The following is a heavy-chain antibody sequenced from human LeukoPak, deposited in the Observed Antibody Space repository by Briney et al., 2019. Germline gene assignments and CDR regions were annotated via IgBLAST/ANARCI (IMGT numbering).Heavy chain of an antibody. J-gene: IGHJ6*03. CDR3: AAARYSSGWNYYYYYYMDV. CDR2: IVVGSGNT. D-gene: IGHD6-19*01. CDR1: GFTFTSSA. V-gene: IGHV1-58*02. Sequence: ASVTVSCKASGFTFTSSAMQWVRQARGQRLEWIGWIVVGSGNTNYAQKFQERVTITRDMSTSTAYMELSSLRSEDTAVYYCAAARYSSGWNYYYYYYMDVWGKGTTVTISS.